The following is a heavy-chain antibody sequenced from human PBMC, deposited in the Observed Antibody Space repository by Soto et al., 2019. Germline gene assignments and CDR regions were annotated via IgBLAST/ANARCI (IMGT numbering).Heavy chain of an antibody. CDR1: GGSIISGGYC. Sequence: SETLSVTCAVSGGSIISGGYCWSWIRQPPGKGLEWIGYIYHSGSTYYNPSLKSRVTISVDRSKNQFSLKLSSVTAADTAVYYCARGRFLEDNWFDPWGQGTLVTVSS. CDR2: IYHSGST. V-gene: IGHV4-30-2*01. CDR3: ARGRFLEDNWFDP. D-gene: IGHD3-3*01. J-gene: IGHJ5*02.